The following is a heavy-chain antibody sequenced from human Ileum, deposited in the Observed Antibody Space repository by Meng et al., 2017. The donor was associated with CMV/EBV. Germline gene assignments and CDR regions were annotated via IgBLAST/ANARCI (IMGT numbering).Heavy chain of an antibody. J-gene: IGHJ4*02. V-gene: IGHV3-15*01. D-gene: IGHD2-2*01. Sequence: TFSNAWMSWVRQAPGKGLEWVGRIKSKTDGGKTDYAAPVKGRFTISRDDSKNTLYLQMNSLKTEDTAVYYCTTDLAIVVVPAASIGYWGQGTLVTVSS. CDR3: TTDLAIVVVPAASIGY. CDR2: IKSKTDGGKT. CDR1: TFSNAW.